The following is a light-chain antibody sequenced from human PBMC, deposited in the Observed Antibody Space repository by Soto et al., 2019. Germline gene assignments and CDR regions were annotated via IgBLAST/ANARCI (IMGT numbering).Light chain of an antibody. CDR2: GAS. J-gene: IGKJ4*01. CDR3: QQYGDSPLT. V-gene: IGKV3-20*01. Sequence: EIVLTQSPGTLSLSPGERATLSCRASQSVSSSYLAWYQQKPGQAPRLLIYGASSRATGIPDRFSGSGSGTDFTLTISRLEPEDFAVYHCQQYGDSPLTFGGGTKVDNK. CDR1: QSVSSSY.